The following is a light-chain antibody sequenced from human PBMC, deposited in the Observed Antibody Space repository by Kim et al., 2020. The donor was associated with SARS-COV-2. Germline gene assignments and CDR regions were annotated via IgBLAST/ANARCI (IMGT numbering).Light chain of an antibody. CDR3: QKYDHFSWT. CDR2: KAS. V-gene: IGKV1-5*03. Sequence: DIQMTQSPSTLSVSVGDRVTITCRASQSISSWLAWYQQKPGKAPNLLIYKASSLESGVPSRFSGSGSGTEFTLTINSLHPDDFATYYCQKYDHFSWTFGQGTKVDIK. CDR1: QSISSW. J-gene: IGKJ1*01.